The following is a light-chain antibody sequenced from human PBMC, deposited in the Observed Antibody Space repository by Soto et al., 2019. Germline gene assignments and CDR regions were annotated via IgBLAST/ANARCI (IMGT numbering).Light chain of an antibody. CDR1: QSVSSN. J-gene: IGKJ1*01. CDR3: QQYGSSPWT. Sequence: EIAMTQSPATLSVSLGERATLSCRASQSVSSNLAWYQQKPGQAPRLLIYGASSRATGIPDRFSGSGSGTDFTLTISRLEPEDFAVYYCQQYGSSPWTFGQGTKVDI. V-gene: IGKV3-20*01. CDR2: GAS.